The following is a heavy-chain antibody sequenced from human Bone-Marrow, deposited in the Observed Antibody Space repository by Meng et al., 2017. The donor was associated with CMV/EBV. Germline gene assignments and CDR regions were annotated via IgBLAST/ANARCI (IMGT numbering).Heavy chain of an antibody. CDR2: ISYDGSNK. V-gene: IGHV3-30*04. CDR3: ARSLDY. Sequence: GESLKISCAASGFTFSSYAMHWVRQAPGKGLEWVAVISYDGSNKYYADSVKGRFTISRDNSKNTLYLQMNSLRAEDTAVYYCARSLDYWGQGILVIVSS. J-gene: IGHJ4*02. CDR1: GFTFSSYA.